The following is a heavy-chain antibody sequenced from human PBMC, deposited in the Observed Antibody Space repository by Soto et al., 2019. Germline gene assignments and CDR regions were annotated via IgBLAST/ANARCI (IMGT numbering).Heavy chain of an antibody. J-gene: IGHJ4*02. CDR1: GFTLSSFA. Sequence: GGSLRLSCAASGFTLSSFAMHWVRQAPGKGLEWVAVMSYDGSDKYYADSVKGRFTISRDNSKNTLYLQMNSLRAEDTAVYYCAKLQTRLAAAGTRPFDCWGQGTLVTVSS. CDR2: MSYDGSDK. V-gene: IGHV3-30*18. D-gene: IGHD6-13*01. CDR3: AKLQTRLAAAGTRPFDC.